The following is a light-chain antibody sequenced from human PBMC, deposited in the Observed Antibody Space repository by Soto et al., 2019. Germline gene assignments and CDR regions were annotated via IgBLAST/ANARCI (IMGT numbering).Light chain of an antibody. Sequence: AIRMTQSPSPLSASTGDRVTITCRASQGISSYLAWYQQKPGKAPKLLIYAASTLQKGVPSRFSGSGSGPDFTLNLSCLQSEHFATYDCPKYYSYPRTFGQGTKLEIK. CDR1: QGISSY. CDR2: AAS. J-gene: IGKJ2*01. V-gene: IGKV1-8*01. CDR3: PKYYSYPRT.